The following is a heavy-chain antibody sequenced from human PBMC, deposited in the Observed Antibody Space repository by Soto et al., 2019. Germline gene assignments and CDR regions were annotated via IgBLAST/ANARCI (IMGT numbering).Heavy chain of an antibody. CDR1: GFTISSYA. D-gene: IGHD2-2*01. Sequence: EVQVLQSGGGLVQPGGSLRLSCAASGFTISSYAMSRVRQAPGKGLEWVSVIRGSGDSTYYADSVKGRFTISRDNSKNTLYLQMSSLRAEDTAAYYCAKLPLSMQYFDYWGQGTLVTVSS. CDR3: AKLPLSMQYFDY. J-gene: IGHJ4*02. CDR2: IRGSGDST. V-gene: IGHV3-23*01.